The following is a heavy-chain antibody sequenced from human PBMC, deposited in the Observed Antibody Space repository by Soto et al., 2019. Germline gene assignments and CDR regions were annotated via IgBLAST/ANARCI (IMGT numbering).Heavy chain of an antibody. CDR1: GGSISSYY. D-gene: IGHD1-26*01. CDR2: IYYSGST. Sequence: SETLSLTCTVSGGSISSYYWSWIRQPPGKGLGWIGYIYYSGSTNYNPSLKSRVTISVDTSKNQFSLKLSSVTAADTAVYYCARTDSGTYGDHFDYWGQGTLVTVSS. J-gene: IGHJ4*02. CDR3: ARTDSGTYGDHFDY. V-gene: IGHV4-59*01.